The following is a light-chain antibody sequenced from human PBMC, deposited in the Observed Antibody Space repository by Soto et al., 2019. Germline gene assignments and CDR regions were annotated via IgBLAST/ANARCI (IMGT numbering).Light chain of an antibody. Sequence: QLVLTQPPSTSGTPGQRVTISCSGSSSNIGRNTVNWYQQLPGTAPKLLIHSNNQRPSGVPDRFSGSKSGTSASLAISGLQSEDESDFYCATWDDSLNGPVFGGGTKLTVL. CDR1: SSNIGRNT. CDR3: ATWDDSLNGPV. J-gene: IGLJ3*02. V-gene: IGLV1-44*01. CDR2: SNN.